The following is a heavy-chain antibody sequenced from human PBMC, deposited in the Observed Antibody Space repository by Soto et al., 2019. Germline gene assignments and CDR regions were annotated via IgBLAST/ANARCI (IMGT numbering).Heavy chain of an antibody. V-gene: IGHV3-21*01. CDR2: ISSSSSYI. CDR1: GFTLSSYS. Sequence: GGSLRLSCAASGFTLSSYSMNWVRQAPGKGLEWVSSISSSSSYIYYADSVKGRFTISRDNAKNSLYLQMNSLRAEDTAVYYCARYPLGGLPDYWGQGTLVTVSS. J-gene: IGHJ4*02. CDR3: ARYPLGGLPDY. D-gene: IGHD2-15*01.